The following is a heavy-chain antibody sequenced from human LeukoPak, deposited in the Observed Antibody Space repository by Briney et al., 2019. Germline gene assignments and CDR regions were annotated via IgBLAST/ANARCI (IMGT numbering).Heavy chain of an antibody. D-gene: IGHD6-13*01. CDR1: GFTFSSYE. Sequence: GGSLRLPCAASGFTFSSYEMNWVRQAPGKGLEWVSYISSSGSTIFYADSVQGRFTISRDNAKNSLYLQMNSLRAEDTAVYYCAREAAAGMNPLLYWGQGTLVTVSS. CDR2: ISSSGSTI. CDR3: AREAAAGMNPLLY. V-gene: IGHV3-48*03. J-gene: IGHJ4*02.